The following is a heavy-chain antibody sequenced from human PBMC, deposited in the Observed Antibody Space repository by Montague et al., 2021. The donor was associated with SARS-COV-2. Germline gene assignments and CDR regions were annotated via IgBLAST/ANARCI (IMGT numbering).Heavy chain of an antibody. CDR1: GFSLTTSGMC. CDR2: IDWDEDQ. CDR3: ARSYGDYRDSYFDY. Sequence: PALVKPTPTLTLTCTFSGFSLTTSGMCVSWIRQPPGKALEWLALIDWDEDQYYSTSLKTRLTISKDTSKNQVVLTMTNMDPIDTATYYCARSYGDYRDSYFDYWGQGTLVTVSS. D-gene: IGHD4-17*01. V-gene: IGHV2-70*01. J-gene: IGHJ4*02.